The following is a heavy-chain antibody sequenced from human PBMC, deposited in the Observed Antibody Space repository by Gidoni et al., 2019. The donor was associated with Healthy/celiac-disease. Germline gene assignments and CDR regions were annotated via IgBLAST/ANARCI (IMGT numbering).Heavy chain of an antibody. V-gene: IGHV1-69*01. CDR3: AREGTRFAATYFDY. CDR2: IIPIFGTA. CDR1: VGTLSSYA. J-gene: IGHJ4*02. D-gene: IGHD2-15*01. Sequence: QVQLVQSGAEVKKPGSSVKVSCKVSVGTLSSYAISWVRQAPGQGLEWMGGIIPIFGTANYAQKFQGRVTITADESTSTAYMELSSLRSEDTAGYYCAREGTRFAATYFDYWGQGTLVTVSS.